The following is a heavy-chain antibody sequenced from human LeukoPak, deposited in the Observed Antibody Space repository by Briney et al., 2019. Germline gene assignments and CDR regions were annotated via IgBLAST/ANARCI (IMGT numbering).Heavy chain of an antibody. V-gene: IGHV3-23*01. CDR3: AKVAAVGATYFDY. CDR2: INGSGGST. D-gene: IGHD1-26*01. CDR1: RFTFSSYA. J-gene: IGHJ4*02. Sequence: PGGSLRLSCPASRFTFSSYAMTGVRQAPGKGLEGVSTINGSGGSTYYADCVKGRFTISRDNSKSKLDLQMNSLRADDTAVYYCAKVAAVGATYFDYWGQGTLLTVSS.